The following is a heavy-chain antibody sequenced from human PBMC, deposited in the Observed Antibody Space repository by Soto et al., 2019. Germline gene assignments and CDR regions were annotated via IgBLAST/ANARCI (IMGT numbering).Heavy chain of an antibody. D-gene: IGHD2-2*01. J-gene: IGHJ4*02. V-gene: IGHV4-31*03. Sequence: SETLSLTCTVSGGSISSGGYYWSWIRQHPGKGLEWIGYIYYRGNTYYNPSLKSRVTISVDTSKNQFSLKLSSVTAADTAVYYCARAPWVTAAAIYFDYWGQGTQVTVSS. CDR1: GGSISSGGYY. CDR2: IYYRGNT. CDR3: ARAPWVTAAAIYFDY.